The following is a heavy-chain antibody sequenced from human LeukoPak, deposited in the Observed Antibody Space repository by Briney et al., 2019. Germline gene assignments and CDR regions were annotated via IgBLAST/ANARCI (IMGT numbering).Heavy chain of an antibody. CDR2: IDRSGGST. D-gene: IGHD4-17*01. Sequence: GGTLRLSCAASGFSFNIYAMSWVRQAPGKGLEWVAAIDRSGGSTFYADSVKGRFTISKDNSKNTLYLQINSLRVDDTAIYYCARGSHGEHDSWGQGTLVTVSS. J-gene: IGHJ5*01. CDR1: GFSFNIYA. CDR3: ARGSHGEHDS. V-gene: IGHV3-23*01.